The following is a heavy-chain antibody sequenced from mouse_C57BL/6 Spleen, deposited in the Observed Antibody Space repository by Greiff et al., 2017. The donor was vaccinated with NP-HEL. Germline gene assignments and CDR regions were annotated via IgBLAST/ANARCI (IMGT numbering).Heavy chain of an antibody. CDR2: INPSSGYT. Sequence: QVQLQQSGAELAKPGASVKLSCKASGYTFNSYWMHWVKQRPGQGLEWIGYINPSSGYTKYNQKVKDKVTLTADKSSSTAYLQLNSLTYKDSAVDYCARTFMVTTGYFDVWGTGTTVTVSS. V-gene: IGHV1-7*01. CDR3: ARTFMVTTGYFDV. CDR1: GYTFNSYW. J-gene: IGHJ1*03. D-gene: IGHD2-2*01.